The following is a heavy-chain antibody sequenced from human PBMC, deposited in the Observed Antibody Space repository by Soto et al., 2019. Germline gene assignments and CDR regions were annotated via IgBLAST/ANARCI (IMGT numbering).Heavy chain of an antibody. CDR3: ARQLSRWFDP. D-gene: IGHD2-2*01. V-gene: IGHV4-39*01. CDR2: IYYSGST. CDR1: GGSISSSSYY. Sequence: SETLSLTCTVSGGSISSSSYYWGWIRQPPGKGLEWIGSIYYSGSTYYNPSLKSRVTISVDTSKSQFSLKLSSVTAADTAVYYCARQLSRWFDPWGQGTLVTVSS. J-gene: IGHJ5*02.